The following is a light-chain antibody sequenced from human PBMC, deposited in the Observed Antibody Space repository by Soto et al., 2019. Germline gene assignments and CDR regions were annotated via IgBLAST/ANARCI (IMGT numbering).Light chain of an antibody. CDR2: GAS. CDR3: QQYGSSPRIT. CDR1: QSVSSSY. J-gene: IGKJ5*01. Sequence: EIVLTQSPGTLSLSPGEVATLSFSASQSVSSSYLAWYQQKPGQAPGLLIYGASSRATGIPDRFSGSGSGTDFTLTISRLEPEDFAVYYCQQYGSSPRITFGQGTRLEIK. V-gene: IGKV3-20*01.